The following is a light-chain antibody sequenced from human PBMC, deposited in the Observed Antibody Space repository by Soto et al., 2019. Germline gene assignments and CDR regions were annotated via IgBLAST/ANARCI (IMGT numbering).Light chain of an antibody. CDR3: QQYNNWPPRT. Sequence: EIVMTQAPATLSVSPGERATLSCRASQSVSSNLAWYQQKPGQAPRPLLYGAPTTATAIHARFRGSGSGTEFTLTISSLQSEDFAVYYCQQYNNWPPRTFGQGTRLEIK. V-gene: IGKV3-15*01. CDR1: QSVSSN. J-gene: IGKJ5*01. CDR2: GAP.